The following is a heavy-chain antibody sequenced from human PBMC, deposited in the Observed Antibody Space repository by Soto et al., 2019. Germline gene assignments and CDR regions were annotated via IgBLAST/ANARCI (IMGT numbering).Heavy chain of an antibody. CDR3: TRDLRYGYNFGDWFDP. CDR1: GYTFTNYG. Sequence: QVQLVQSAPEVKKPAASVTASCKASGYTFTNYGLNWLRQAPGQGPQWMGRISTYNGLTNYAQKFQGRITMTTDASTNIVPMELRSLTSDGTAVYYCTRDLRYGYNFGDWFDPWGQGTLVTVSS. J-gene: IGHJ5*02. D-gene: IGHD3-16*01. V-gene: IGHV1-18*04. CDR2: ISTYNGLT.